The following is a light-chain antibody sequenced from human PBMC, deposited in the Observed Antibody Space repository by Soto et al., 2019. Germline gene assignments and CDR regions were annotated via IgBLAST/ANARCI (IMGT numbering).Light chain of an antibody. J-gene: IGKJ1*01. Sequence: DIVMTQSPLSLPVTPGESASISCRSSQSLLHRNGYNYLDWYLQKPGQSPQVLIYLGSNRASGVPDRFSVSGSGTDFTLKISRVEAEDVGVYYCMQPLQTPWTFGQGTKVEIK. CDR2: LGS. CDR3: MQPLQTPWT. CDR1: QSLLHRNGYNY. V-gene: IGKV2-28*01.